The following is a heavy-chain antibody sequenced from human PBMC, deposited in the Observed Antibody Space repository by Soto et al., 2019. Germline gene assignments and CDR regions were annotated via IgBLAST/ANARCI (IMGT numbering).Heavy chain of an antibody. J-gene: IGHJ4*02. D-gene: IGHD2-2*02. V-gene: IGHV4-31*03. CDR2: IYHSGNT. Sequence: PSETLSLTCTVSGCSITTGGSYWSWIRRNPGKCLEWIGNIYHSGNTYYNPSLTSRLTISVDTSKNHFSLMVDSVTAADTAVYYCARARFQVLYGKPYFDSWGQGTLVTVYS. CDR3: ARARFQVLYGKPYFDS. CDR1: GCSITTGGSY.